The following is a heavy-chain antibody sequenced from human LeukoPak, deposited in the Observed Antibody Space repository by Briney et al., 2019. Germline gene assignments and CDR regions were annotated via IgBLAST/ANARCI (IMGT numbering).Heavy chain of an antibody. CDR3: ARGGGDYYDSSGYYFDY. CDR2: INHSGST. CDR1: GGSFSGYY. Sequence: SETLSLTCAVYGGSFSGYYWSWIRQPPGKGLEWIGEINHSGSTNYNPSLKSRVTISVDTSKNQFSLKLSSVTAADTAVYYCARGGGDYYDSSGYYFDYWGQGTLVTVSS. D-gene: IGHD3-22*01. V-gene: IGHV4-34*01. J-gene: IGHJ4*02.